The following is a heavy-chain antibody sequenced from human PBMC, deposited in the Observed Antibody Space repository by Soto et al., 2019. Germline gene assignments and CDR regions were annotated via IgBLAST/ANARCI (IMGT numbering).Heavy chain of an antibody. CDR2: SSSSSSYI. D-gene: IGHD5-18*01. CDR3: GRGRDGDTAMRSGYYYYGMDV. J-gene: IGHJ6*02. V-gene: IGHV3-21*01. Sequence: EVQLVESGGGLVKPGGSLRLSCAASGFTFSSYSMNWVRQAPGKGLEWVSSSSSSSSYIYYADSVKGRFTISRDNPKNSLYLQMNSQEAGEKAVYYCGRGRDGDTAMRSGYYYYGMDVRGQGTTVTVSS. CDR1: GFTFSSYS.